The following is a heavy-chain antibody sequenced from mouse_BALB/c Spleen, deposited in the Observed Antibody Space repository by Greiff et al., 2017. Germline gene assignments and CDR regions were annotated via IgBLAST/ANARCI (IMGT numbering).Heavy chain of an antibody. CDR2: INPNNGGT. D-gene: IGHD2-14*01. CDR3: ARGNYRYDVGYFDV. V-gene: IGHV1-18*01. J-gene: IGHJ1*01. Sequence: EVQLQQSGPELVKPGASVKIPCKASGYTFTDYNMDWVKQSHGKSLEWIGDINPNNGGTIYNQKFKGKATLTVDKSSSTAYMELRSLTSEDTAVYYCARGNYRYDVGYFDVWGAGTTVTVSS. CDR1: GYTFTDYN.